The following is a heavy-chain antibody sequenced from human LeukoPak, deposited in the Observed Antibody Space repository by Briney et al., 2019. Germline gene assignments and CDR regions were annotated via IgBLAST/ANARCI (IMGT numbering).Heavy chain of an antibody. V-gene: IGHV1-3*01. CDR3: ARGSLSSRDFDY. J-gene: IGHJ4*02. D-gene: IGHD6-13*01. CDR2: ISADTDNT. Sequence: VSVKVSCKASRYSFINYAMHWVRQAPGQRLEWMGWISADTDNTRYSQKFQGRVTITRDTSANTAYMELSSLTSEDTAVYYCARGSLSSRDFDYWGQGTLVIVSS. CDR1: RYSFINYA.